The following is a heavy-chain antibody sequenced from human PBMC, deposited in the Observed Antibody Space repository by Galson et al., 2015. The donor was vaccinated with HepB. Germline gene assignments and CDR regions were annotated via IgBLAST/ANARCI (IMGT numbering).Heavy chain of an antibody. V-gene: IGHV3-7*03. CDR2: IRQDGGEK. Sequence: SLRLSCAVSGFTFTTDWMTWVRQAPGKGLEWVANIRQDGGEKYYVDSVKGRFTISRDNAKNSMYLQMNSLRSDDTAVYYCARDGTYCSGGSCYGYWGQGTLVTVSS. CDR3: ARDGTYCSGGSCYGY. D-gene: IGHD2-15*01. J-gene: IGHJ4*02. CDR1: GFTFTTDW.